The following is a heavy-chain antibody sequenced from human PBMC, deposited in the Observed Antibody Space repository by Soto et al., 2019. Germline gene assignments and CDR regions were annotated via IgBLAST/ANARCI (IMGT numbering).Heavy chain of an antibody. D-gene: IGHD3-3*01. J-gene: IGHJ3*02. V-gene: IGHV3-11*06. CDR2: ISSSSSYT. CDR3: ARELRFLEWLSAPHDAFDI. Sequence: PGGSLRLSCAASGFTFSDYYMSWIRQAPGKGLEWVSYISSSSSYTNYADSVKGRFTISRDNAKNSLYLQMNSLRAEDTAVYYCARELRFLEWLSAPHDAFDIWGQGTMVTVSS. CDR1: GFTFSDYY.